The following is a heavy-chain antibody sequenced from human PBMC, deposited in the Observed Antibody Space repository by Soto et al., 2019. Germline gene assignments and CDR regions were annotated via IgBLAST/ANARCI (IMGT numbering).Heavy chain of an antibody. D-gene: IGHD3-16*02. CDR1: GGSIISGDYY. Sequence: PSETLSLTCTVSGGSIISGDYYWSLIRQPPGKGLEWIGYIYYSGSAYYNPSLKSRVTISVDTSKNQFSLKLSSVTAADTAVYYCARGHLGELSTYPDYYYYYGMDVWGQGTTVTVS. V-gene: IGHV4-30-4*01. CDR2: IYYSGSA. CDR3: ARGHLGELSTYPDYYYYYGMDV. J-gene: IGHJ6*02.